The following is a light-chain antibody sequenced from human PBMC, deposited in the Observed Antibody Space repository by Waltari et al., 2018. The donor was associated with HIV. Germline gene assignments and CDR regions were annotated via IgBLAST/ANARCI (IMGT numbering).Light chain of an antibody. Sequence: DIQMTQSPPSLSASVGDTVTITCRASQGVSSWLAWYQQKPGKAPKPLLYAASSLQTGVPSRCSGSGAATHFTLTISSLQPEDFATYYCQHYDTYPYTFGQGTRLEIK. J-gene: IGKJ2*01. V-gene: IGKV1D-16*01. CDR3: QHYDTYPYT. CDR1: QGVSSW. CDR2: AAS.